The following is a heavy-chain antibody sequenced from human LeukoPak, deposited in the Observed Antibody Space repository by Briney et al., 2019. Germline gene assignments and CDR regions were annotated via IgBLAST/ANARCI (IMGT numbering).Heavy chain of an antibody. CDR2: ISTSGSII. CDR3: AREESSSSGYYFDY. D-gene: IGHD6-6*01. V-gene: IGHV3-48*03. Sequence: GGSLRLSCAASGFTFSSYEMNWVRQAPGKGLEWVSYISTSGSIIYYADSVKGRFTISRDNAKNSLYLQMNSLRAEGTAVYYCAREESSSSGYYFDYWGQGALVTVSS. J-gene: IGHJ4*02. CDR1: GFTFSSYE.